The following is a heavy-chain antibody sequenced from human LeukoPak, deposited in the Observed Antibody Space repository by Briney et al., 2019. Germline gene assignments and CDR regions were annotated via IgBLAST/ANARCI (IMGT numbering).Heavy chain of an antibody. D-gene: IGHD6-13*01. J-gene: IGHJ4*02. CDR2: INPNSGGT. Sequence: ASVKVSCKASGYTFTGYYMHWVRQAPGQGLEWMGWINPNSGGTNYAQKFQGRVTMTRDTSFSAAYMELSSLRSAATAVYYCARENAAAAARGSNAHFDYWGQGTLVTVSS. CDR3: ARENAAAAARGSNAHFDY. CDR1: GYTFTGYY. V-gene: IGHV1-2*02.